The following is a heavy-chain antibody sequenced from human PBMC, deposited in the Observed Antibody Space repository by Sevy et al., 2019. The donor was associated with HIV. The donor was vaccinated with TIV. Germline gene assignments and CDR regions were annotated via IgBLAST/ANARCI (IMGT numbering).Heavy chain of an antibody. Sequence: SETLSLTCDVSSYSFISGYYWGWIRQPPGKGLEWIGSFYHSGSTYYHPSLKSRVSISVDTSKNHFSLKLGSVTAADTAVYYCASAIVGAFDAFDIWGQGTMVTVSS. J-gene: IGHJ3*02. CDR3: ASAIVGAFDAFDI. CDR1: SYSFISGYY. V-gene: IGHV4-38-2*01. D-gene: IGHD1-26*01. CDR2: FYHSGST.